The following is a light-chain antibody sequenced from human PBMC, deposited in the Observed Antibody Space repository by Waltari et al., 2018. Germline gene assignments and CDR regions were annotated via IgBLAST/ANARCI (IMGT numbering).Light chain of an antibody. V-gene: IGLV2-23*01. Sequence: QSALTQPASVSGSPGQSITISCTGTSSDIGNYNFFVSWYQHRPGEAPKLIIYEGNVRPSGVSDRFSGSKSGNAASLTISGLQAEDEAHYYCCSYGVRVFFGVGTKLTVL. J-gene: IGLJ2*01. CDR2: EGN. CDR3: CSYGVRVF. CDR1: SSDIGNYNFF.